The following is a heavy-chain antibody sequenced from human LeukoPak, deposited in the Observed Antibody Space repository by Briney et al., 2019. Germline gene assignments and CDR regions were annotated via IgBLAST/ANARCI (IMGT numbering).Heavy chain of an antibody. CDR3: ARLTPVFCGGDCFTLDY. CDR1: GFTLSSNW. D-gene: IGHD2-21*02. Sequence: GGSLRFSCVVSGFTLSSNWMSWVRQAPGKGPEWVAKIKQDGSEKYYVDSVKGRFTISRDNAKNSVYLQMNSLRAEDTAVYYCARLTPVFCGGDCFTLDYWGQGTLVTVSS. V-gene: IGHV3-7*03. CDR2: IKQDGSEK. J-gene: IGHJ4*02.